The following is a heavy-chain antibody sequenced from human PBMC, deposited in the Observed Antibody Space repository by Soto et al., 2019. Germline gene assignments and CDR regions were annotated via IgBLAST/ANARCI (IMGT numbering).Heavy chain of an antibody. CDR3: ARRGCGVGDNDGDY. CDR2: IWYDGRNK. Sequence: QVQLVESGGGVVQPGRSLRLSCAASGFTFSSYGMHWLRQAPGTGLVWVAVIWYDGRNKYYADSVKGRFTISRDISNNPLYLQGNSLRAEDTAVYYCARRGCGVGDNDGDYWGQGTLVTVSS. D-gene: IGHD1-26*01. V-gene: IGHV3-33*01. J-gene: IGHJ4*02. CDR1: GFTFSSYG.